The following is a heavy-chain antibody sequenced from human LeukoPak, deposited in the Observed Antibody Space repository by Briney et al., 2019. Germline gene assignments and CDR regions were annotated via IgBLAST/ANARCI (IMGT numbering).Heavy chain of an antibody. D-gene: IGHD2-2*01. J-gene: IGHJ3*02. Sequence: SVKVSCKASGGTFSSYAISWVRQAPGQGLEWMGGIIPIFGTANYAQKFQGRVTITADESTSTAYMELSSLRSEDTAVNYCARRYCSSTSCEDWAFDIWGQGTMVTVSS. CDR2: IIPIFGTA. CDR3: ARRYCSSTSCEDWAFDI. V-gene: IGHV1-69*13. CDR1: GGTFSSYA.